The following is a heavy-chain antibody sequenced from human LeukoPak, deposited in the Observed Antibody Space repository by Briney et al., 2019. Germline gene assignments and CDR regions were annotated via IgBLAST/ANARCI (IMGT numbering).Heavy chain of an antibody. V-gene: IGHV1-18*01. CDR2: ISAYNGNT. CDR1: GYTFTTYG. J-gene: IGHJ4*02. D-gene: IGHD3-16*02. CDR3: ARASLTFGGIIVIPPGDY. Sequence: ASVKVSCRAFGYTFTTYGIAWVRRAPGQGLEWMGWISAYNGNTNYALKLQGRVTMTTDTSTSTAYMELRSLRSDDTAVYYCARASLTFGGIIVIPPGDYWGQGTLVTVSS.